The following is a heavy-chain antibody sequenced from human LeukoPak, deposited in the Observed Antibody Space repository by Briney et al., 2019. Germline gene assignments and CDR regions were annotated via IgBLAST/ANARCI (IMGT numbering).Heavy chain of an antibody. V-gene: IGHV3-7*01. CDR1: GFTFSSYW. J-gene: IGHJ4*02. Sequence: PGGSLRLSCAASGFTFSSYWMTWVRQAPGKGLEWVGNIKQDGSEKNYVDSVKGRFTISRDNAKNSLYLHLNSLRVEDRALYCCARDASGEYDSSSRIHLDCWGQGTLVTVSS. CDR3: ARDASGEYDSSSRIHLDC. CDR2: IKQDGSEK. D-gene: IGHD6-6*01.